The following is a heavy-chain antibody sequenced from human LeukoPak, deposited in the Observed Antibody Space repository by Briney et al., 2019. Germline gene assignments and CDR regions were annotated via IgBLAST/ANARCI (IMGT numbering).Heavy chain of an antibody. CDR3: ARDSSPPVFDI. CDR1: GGSISSGGYY. V-gene: IGHV4-30-2*01. CDR2: IYHSGST. J-gene: IGHJ3*02. Sequence: SQTLSLTCTVSGGSISSGGYYWSWIRQPPGKGLEWIGYIYHSGSTYYNPSLKSRVTISVDRSKNQFSLKLSSVTAADTAVYYCARDSSPPVFDIWGQGTMVTVSS.